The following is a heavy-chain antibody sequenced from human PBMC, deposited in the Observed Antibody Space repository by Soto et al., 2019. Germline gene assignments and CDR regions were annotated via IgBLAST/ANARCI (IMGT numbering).Heavy chain of an antibody. CDR3: ATSRSNYYDGSGYGDAFDI. J-gene: IGHJ3*02. CDR2: FDPEDGET. Sequence: ASVKVSCKVSGYTLTELSMHWVRQAPGKGLEWMGGFDPEDGETIYAQKFQGRVTMTEDTSTDTAYMELSSLRSEDTAVYYCATSRSNYYDGSGYGDAFDIWGQGPMVTVSS. CDR1: GYTLTELS. D-gene: IGHD3-22*01. V-gene: IGHV1-24*01.